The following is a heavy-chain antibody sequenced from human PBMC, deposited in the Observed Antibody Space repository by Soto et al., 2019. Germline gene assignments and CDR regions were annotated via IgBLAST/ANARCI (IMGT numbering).Heavy chain of an antibody. J-gene: IGHJ5*02. D-gene: IGHD1-26*01. CDR2: IYYSVST. CDR3: AREWAVEVGATGFDP. Sequence: SETLSLTCTVSGDSISSYYWSWIRQPPGKGLEWIGYIYYSVSTNYNPSLKSRVTISVDTSKNQFSLKLSSVTAADTAVYYCAREWAVEVGATGFDPWGQGTLVTVSS. CDR1: GDSISSYY. V-gene: IGHV4-59*01.